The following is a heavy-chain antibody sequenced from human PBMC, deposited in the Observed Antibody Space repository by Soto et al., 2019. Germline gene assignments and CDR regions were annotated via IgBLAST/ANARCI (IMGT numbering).Heavy chain of an antibody. CDR2: ISAYNGNT. Sequence: ASVKVSCKASGYTFTSYGISWVRQAPGQGLEWMGWISAYNGNTNYAQKLQGRVTMTTDTSTSTAYMELRSLRSDDTAVYYCARDPPAYCGGDCPTRLYGMDVWGQGTTGTVAS. CDR1: GYTFTSYG. J-gene: IGHJ6*02. V-gene: IGHV1-18*01. CDR3: ARDPPAYCGGDCPTRLYGMDV. D-gene: IGHD2-21*02.